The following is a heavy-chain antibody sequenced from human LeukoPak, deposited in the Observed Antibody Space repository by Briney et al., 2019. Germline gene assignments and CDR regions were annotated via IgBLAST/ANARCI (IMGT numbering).Heavy chain of an antibody. CDR3: TRVPYGDYWSSDY. J-gene: IGHJ4*02. V-gene: IGHV3-7*01. CDR1: GFTFSSYA. CDR2: IKHDEIEK. D-gene: IGHD4-17*01. Sequence: GGSLRLSCAASGFTFSSYAMHWVRQAPGKGLEWVANIKHDEIEKYYVDSVKGRFTISRDNAKNSLFLQMNSLRVEDTAIYYCTRVPYGDYWSSDYWGQGTLVTVSS.